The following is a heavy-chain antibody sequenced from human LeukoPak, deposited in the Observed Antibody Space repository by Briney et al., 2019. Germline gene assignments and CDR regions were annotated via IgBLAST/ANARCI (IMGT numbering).Heavy chain of an antibody. CDR2: ISYDGSNK. V-gene: IGHV3-30*03. D-gene: IGHD3-3*01. CDR3: ARERHDFSLDY. J-gene: IGHJ4*02. Sequence: PGGSLRLSCAASGFTFSSYGMHWVRQAPGKGLEWVAVISYDGSNKYYADSVKGRFTISRDNSKNTLYLQMNSLRAEDTAVYYCARERHDFSLDYWGQGTLVTVSS. CDR1: GFTFSSYG.